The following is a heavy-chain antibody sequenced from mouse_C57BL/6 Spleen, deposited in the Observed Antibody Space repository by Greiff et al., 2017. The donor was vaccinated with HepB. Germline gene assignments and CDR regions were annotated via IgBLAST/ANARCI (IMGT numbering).Heavy chain of an antibody. D-gene: IGHD1-1*01. Sequence: VQLQQSGAELAKPGASVQLSCKASGYTFTSYWMHWVNQRPGQGLEWIGYINPSSGYTKYNQKFKDKATLTADKSSSTAYMQLSSLTYEDSAVYYCARGYYGRGYAMDYWGQGTSVTVSS. CDR3: ARGYYGRGYAMDY. CDR2: INPSSGYT. CDR1: GYTFTSYW. V-gene: IGHV1-7*01. J-gene: IGHJ4*01.